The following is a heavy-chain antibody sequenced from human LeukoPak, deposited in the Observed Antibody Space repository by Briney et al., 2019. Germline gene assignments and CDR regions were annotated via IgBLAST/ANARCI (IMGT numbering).Heavy chain of an antibody. V-gene: IGHV3-48*03. CDR3: AREAGRYSYGLDAFDI. CDR1: GFTFSSYE. D-gene: IGHD5-18*01. J-gene: IGHJ3*02. Sequence: GGSLRLSCAASGFTFSSYEMNWVRQAPRKGLEWVSYISSSGSSIYYADSVKGRFTISRGNAKKSLYLQINSLRAQETAVYYFAREAGRYSYGLDAFDIWGQGTMGTVSS. CDR2: ISSSGSSI.